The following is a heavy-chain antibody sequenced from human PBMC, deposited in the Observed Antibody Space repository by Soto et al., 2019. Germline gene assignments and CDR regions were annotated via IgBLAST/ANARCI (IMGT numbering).Heavy chain of an antibody. CDR1: GFTFSTSA. Sequence: PGASLRLSCAASGFTFSTSALSWVRQAPGKGLEWVSTITTSGGNTYYADSVQGRFTISRDNSKNTLYLQMNSLRAEDTAVYYCAGRYCTNGVCYTNYYYYIDVWGKGTTVTVSS. J-gene: IGHJ6*03. V-gene: IGHV3-23*01. CDR2: ITTSGGNT. D-gene: IGHD2-8*01. CDR3: AGRYCTNGVCYTNYYYYIDV.